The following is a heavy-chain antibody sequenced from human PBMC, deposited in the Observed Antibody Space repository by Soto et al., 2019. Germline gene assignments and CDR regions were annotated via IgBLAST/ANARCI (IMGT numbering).Heavy chain of an antibody. Sequence: PSETLSLTCTVSGGSVSSGSYYWSWIRQPPGKGLEWIGYIYYSGSTNYNPSLKSRVTISVDTSKNQFSLKLSSVTAADTAVYYCARGLRFLEWPTRDWGQGTLVTVSS. D-gene: IGHD3-3*01. CDR1: GGSVSSGSYY. J-gene: IGHJ4*02. V-gene: IGHV4-61*01. CDR2: IYYSGST. CDR3: ARGLRFLEWPTRD.